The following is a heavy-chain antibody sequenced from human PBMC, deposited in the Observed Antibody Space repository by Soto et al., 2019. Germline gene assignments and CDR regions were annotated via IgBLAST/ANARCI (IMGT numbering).Heavy chain of an antibody. CDR1: GFTFSSYA. D-gene: IGHD4-17*01. V-gene: IGHV3-30-3*01. CDR3: ARELRTTVVTPSAAFDI. J-gene: IGHJ3*02. Sequence: QVQLVESGGGVVQPGRSLRLSCAASGFTFSSYAMHWVRQAPGKGLEWVAVISYDGSNKYYADSVKGRFTISRDNSKNTRYLQMNSLRAEDTAVYYCARELRTTVVTPSAAFDIWGQGTMVTVSS. CDR2: ISYDGSNK.